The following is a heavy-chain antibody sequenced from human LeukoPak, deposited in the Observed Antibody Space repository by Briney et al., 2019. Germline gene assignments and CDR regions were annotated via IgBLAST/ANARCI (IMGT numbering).Heavy chain of an antibody. CDR1: RFTFLQYL. D-gene: IGHD1-7*01. Sequence: GGSVTLSCACCRFTFLQYLMSGLRPPAARGRAGVGVTSGGGGSTYYADSVKGQFTISRDNSKNTLYLQMNSLRAEDTAADYCAKAQGEAWNYVPFDYWGQGTLVTVSS. J-gene: IGHJ4*02. V-gene: IGHV3-23*01. CDR3: AKAQGEAWNYVPFDY. CDR2: TSGGGGST.